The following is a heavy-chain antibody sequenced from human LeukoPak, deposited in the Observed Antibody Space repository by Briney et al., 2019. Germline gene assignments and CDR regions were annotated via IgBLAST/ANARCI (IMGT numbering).Heavy chain of an antibody. J-gene: IGHJ4*02. CDR2: IYYSGST. Sequence: SETLSLTCTVSGGSISSYYWSWIRQPPGKGLQWIGYIYYSGSTNYDPSLKSRVTISVDTSKNQFSLKLSSVTAADTAVYYCAREWGGGYCGGDCYSYYFDYWGQGTLVTVSS. V-gene: IGHV4-59*12. CDR3: AREWGGGYCGGDCYSYYFDY. CDR1: GGSISSYY. D-gene: IGHD2-21*01.